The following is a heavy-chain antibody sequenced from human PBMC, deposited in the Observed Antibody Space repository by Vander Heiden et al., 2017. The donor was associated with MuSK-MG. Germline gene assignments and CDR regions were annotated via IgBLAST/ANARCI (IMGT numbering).Heavy chain of an antibody. Sequence: QVQLVESGGGVVQPGRSLRLPCAASGFTFGSYAMHWVRQAPGKGLEWVAVIAYDGSNKYYADSGKGRFTISRDNSKNTLYLQMNSLRAEDTAVYYCAREWEWPALNWFDPWGQGTLGNVS. V-gene: IGHV3-30*04. CDR1: GFTFGSYA. CDR3: AREWEWPALNWFDP. CDR2: IAYDGSNK. D-gene: IGHD1-26*01. J-gene: IGHJ5*02.